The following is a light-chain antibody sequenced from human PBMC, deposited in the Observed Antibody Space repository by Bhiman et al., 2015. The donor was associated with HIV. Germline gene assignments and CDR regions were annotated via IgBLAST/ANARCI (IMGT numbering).Light chain of an antibody. CDR2: ENN. V-gene: IGLV1-51*02. CDR3: ATWDSSLSAGGV. CDR1: TSSIGSNH. J-gene: IGLJ1*01. Sequence: QSVLTQLPSASGLPGQTVTISCSGSTSSIGSNHVYWYQQVAGTAPKLLIYENNKRPSGIPDRFSGSKSGTSATLGITGLQTGDEADYYCATWDSSLSAGGVFGTGTKVTVL.